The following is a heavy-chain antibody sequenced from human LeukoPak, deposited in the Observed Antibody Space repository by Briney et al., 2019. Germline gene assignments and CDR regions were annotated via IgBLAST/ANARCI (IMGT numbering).Heavy chain of an antibody. CDR2: INPNSGGT. J-gene: IGHJ4*02. CDR3: ARDTYDSSGYYSDY. D-gene: IGHD3-22*01. V-gene: IGHV1-2*02. Sequence: ASVKVSCKASGYTFTGYYMHWVRQAPGQGLEWMGWINPNSGGTNYAQKFQGRVTMTRDTSISTAYMELSRLRSDDTAVYYCARDTYDSSGYYSDYWGQGTLVTVSS. CDR1: GYTFTGYY.